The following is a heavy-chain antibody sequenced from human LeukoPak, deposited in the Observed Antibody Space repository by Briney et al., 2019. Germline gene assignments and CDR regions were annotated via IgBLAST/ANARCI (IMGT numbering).Heavy chain of an antibody. J-gene: IGHJ6*02. CDR3: AKDMGSTYYYDSSGYDYYYYYGMDV. Sequence: PGGSLRLSCAASGFTFDDYAMHWVRQAPGKGLEWVSGISWNSGGIGYADSVKGRFTISRDNAKNSLYLQMNSLRAEDTALYYCAKDMGSTYYYDSSGYDYYYYYGMDVWGQGTTVTVSS. CDR2: ISWNSGGI. D-gene: IGHD3-22*01. V-gene: IGHV3-9*01. CDR1: GFTFDDYA.